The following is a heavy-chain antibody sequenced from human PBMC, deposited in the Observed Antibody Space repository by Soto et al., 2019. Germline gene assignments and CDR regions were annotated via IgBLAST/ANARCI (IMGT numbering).Heavy chain of an antibody. D-gene: IGHD2-15*01. CDR3: ARGPPPVGYCSGGSCYGDY. J-gene: IGHJ4*02. V-gene: IGHV3-7*03. Sequence: GGSLRLSCAASGFTFSSYCMSWVRQAPGQGLEWVANIKQDGSEKYYVDSVKGRFTISRDNAKNSLYLQMNSLRAEDTAVYYCARGPPPVGYCSGGSCYGDYWGQGTLVTVSS. CDR1: GFTFSSYC. CDR2: IKQDGSEK.